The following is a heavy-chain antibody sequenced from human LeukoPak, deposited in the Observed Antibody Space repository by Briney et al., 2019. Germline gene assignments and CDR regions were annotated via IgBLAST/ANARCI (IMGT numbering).Heavy chain of an antibody. CDR2: IHSSSGSI. CDR3: ARDLAWDAFDI. V-gene: IGHV3-21*01. Sequence: GGSLRLSCAASGFTFSSYAMNWVRQAPGKGLEWVSSIHSSSGSIYYADSLKGRFTISGDNAKNSLYLRMNSLRAEDTAVYYCARDLAWDAFDIWGQGTMVTVSS. J-gene: IGHJ3*02. CDR1: GFTFSSYA.